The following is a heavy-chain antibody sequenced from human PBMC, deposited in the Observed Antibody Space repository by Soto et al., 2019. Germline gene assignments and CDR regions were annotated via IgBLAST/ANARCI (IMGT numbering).Heavy chain of an antibody. CDR3: ASRSSGWYFDY. V-gene: IGHV3-23*01. CDR1: GFTFSSYA. CDR2: ISGSGGST. J-gene: IGHJ4*02. D-gene: IGHD6-19*01. Sequence: EVQLLESGGGLVQPGGSLRLSCAASGFTFSSYAMNWVRQAPGKGLEWVSVISGSGGSTYYADSVKGRFTISRDNSKNTLYLQMNSLRAEDTAVYYWASRSSGWYFDYGGQGPLVTVPS.